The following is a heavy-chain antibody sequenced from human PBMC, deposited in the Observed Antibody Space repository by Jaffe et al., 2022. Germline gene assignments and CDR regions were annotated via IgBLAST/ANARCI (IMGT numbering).Heavy chain of an antibody. CDR1: GYSISSGYY. CDR2: IYHSGST. CDR3: ARDRIAAAEFDY. J-gene: IGHJ4*02. Sequence: QVQLQESGPGLVKPSETLSLTCAVSGYSISSGYYWGWIRQPPGKGLEWIGSIYHSGSTYYNPSLKSRVTISVDTSKNQFSLKLSSVTAADTAVYYCARDRIAAAEFDYWGQGTLVTVSS. D-gene: IGHD6-13*01. V-gene: IGHV4-38-2*02.